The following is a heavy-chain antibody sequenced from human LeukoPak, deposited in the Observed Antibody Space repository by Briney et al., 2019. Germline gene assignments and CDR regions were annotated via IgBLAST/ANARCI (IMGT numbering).Heavy chain of an antibody. Sequence: PGTSLRLSCAASGFTFSNYGMRWVRQAPGKGLEWVAVISYDGKNKEYSDSVKGRFTISRDNSKNTVSLEMNSLRGEDTAVYYCAKDPFARYNKGYTFDYWGQGILVSVSS. CDR1: GFTFSNYG. CDR2: ISYDGKNK. J-gene: IGHJ4*02. CDR3: AKDPFARYNKGYTFDY. V-gene: IGHV3-30*18. D-gene: IGHD5-24*01.